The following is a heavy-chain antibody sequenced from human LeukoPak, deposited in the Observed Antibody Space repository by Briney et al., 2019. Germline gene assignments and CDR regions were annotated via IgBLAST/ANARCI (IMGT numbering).Heavy chain of an antibody. V-gene: IGHV1-69*13. D-gene: IGHD4-11*01. CDR1: GGTFSSYA. J-gene: IGHJ4*02. CDR3: AIATVATTRTWGY. CDR2: IIPIFGTA. Sequence: GASVKVSCKASGGTFSSYAISWVRQAPGQGLEWMGGIIPIFGTANYAQKFQGRVTITADESTGTAYMELSSLRSEDTAVYYCAIATVATTRTWGYWGQGTLVTVSS.